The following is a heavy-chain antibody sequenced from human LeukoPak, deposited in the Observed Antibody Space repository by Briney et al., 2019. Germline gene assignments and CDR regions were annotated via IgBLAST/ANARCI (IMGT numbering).Heavy chain of an antibody. CDR2: IIPILGIA. J-gene: IGHJ4*02. D-gene: IGHD3-10*01. CDR3: ARDLYGSGSYYRGVFDY. Sequence: SVKVSCKASGYTFTGYYMHWVRQAPGQGLEWMGRIIPILGIANYAQKFQGRVTITADKSTSTAYMELSSLRSEDTAVYYCARDLYGSGSYYRGVFDYWGQGTLVTVSS. CDR1: GYTFTGYY. V-gene: IGHV1-69*04.